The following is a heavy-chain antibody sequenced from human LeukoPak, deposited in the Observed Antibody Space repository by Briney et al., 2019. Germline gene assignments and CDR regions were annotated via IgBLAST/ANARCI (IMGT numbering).Heavy chain of an antibody. J-gene: IGHJ5*02. CDR1: GGSISSYY. CDR3: ARRITVYGDNWFDP. CDR2: IYYSGST. Sequence: SETLSLTCTVSGGSISSYYWSWIRQPPGKGLEWIGYIYYSGSTNYNPSLKSRVTISVDTSKNQFSLKLSSVTAADTAVYYCARRITVYGDNWFDPWGQGTLVTVSS. V-gene: IGHV4-59*01. D-gene: IGHD4-11*01.